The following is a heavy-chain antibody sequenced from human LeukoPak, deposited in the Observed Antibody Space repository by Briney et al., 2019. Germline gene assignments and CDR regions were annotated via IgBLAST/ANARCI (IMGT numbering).Heavy chain of an antibody. CDR1: GYTFTSYD. CDR2: MNPNSGNT. D-gene: IGHD2-15*01. Sequence: VASVKVSCEASGYTFTSYDINWVRQATGQGLEWMGWMNPNSGNTGYAQKFQGRVTMTRNSSITTAYMELSSLRSEDTAVYYCARRHGRCSDGSCYYPDYWGQGTLVTVSS. V-gene: IGHV1-8*01. CDR3: ARRHGRCSDGSCYYPDY. J-gene: IGHJ4*02.